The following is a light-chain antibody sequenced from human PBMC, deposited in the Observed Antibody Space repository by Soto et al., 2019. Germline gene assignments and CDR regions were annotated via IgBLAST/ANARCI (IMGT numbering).Light chain of an antibody. CDR2: ANT. CDR3: QSYDSSLSGYV. V-gene: IGLV1-40*01. Sequence: QSALTQPPSVSGAPGQRVTISCTGSSSNIGANYDVHWYQQLPGTAPKLLIYANTIRPSGVPGRFSASKSGTSASLAITGLQAEDEADYYCQSYDSSLSGYVFGTGTKLTVL. CDR1: SSNIGANYD. J-gene: IGLJ1*01.